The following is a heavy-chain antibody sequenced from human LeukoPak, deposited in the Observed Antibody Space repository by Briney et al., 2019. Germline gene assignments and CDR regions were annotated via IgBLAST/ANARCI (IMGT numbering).Heavy chain of an antibody. Sequence: SVKVSCKASGGTFSSYAISWVRQAPGQGLEWMGRIIPIFGTANYAQKFQGRVTITTDESTSTAYMELSILRSEDTAVYYCARLDRDGYSDGYWGQGTLVTVSS. J-gene: IGHJ4*02. V-gene: IGHV1-69*05. CDR3: ARLDRDGYSDGY. D-gene: IGHD5-24*01. CDR1: GGTFSSYA. CDR2: IIPIFGTA.